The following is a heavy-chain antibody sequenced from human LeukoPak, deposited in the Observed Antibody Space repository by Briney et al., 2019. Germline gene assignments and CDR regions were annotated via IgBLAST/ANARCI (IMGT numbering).Heavy chain of an antibody. CDR3: ARGLSEATFDY. D-gene: IGHD1-26*01. CDR2: IKQDGSEK. CDR1: GFTFSSYW. Sequence: GGSLRLSCAAPGFTFSSYWMSWVRQAPGKGLEWVANIKQDGSEKYYVDSVKGRFTISRDNAKNSLYLQMNSLRAEDTAVYYCARGLSEATFDYWGQGTLVTVSS. V-gene: IGHV3-7*01. J-gene: IGHJ4*02.